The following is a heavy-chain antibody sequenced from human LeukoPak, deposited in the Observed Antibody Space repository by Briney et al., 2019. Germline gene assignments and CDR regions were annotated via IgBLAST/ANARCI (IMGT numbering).Heavy chain of an antibody. CDR3: ARDSCSLSSCPFFGY. V-gene: IGHV1-2*02. CDR1: GYTFTGYY. J-gene: IGHJ4*02. CDR2: INPNSGGA. D-gene: IGHD2-2*01. Sequence: ASVKVSCKASGYTFTGYYIHWVRQAPGQGLEWLGWINPNSGGANYAQKFQGRVTMTRDTSISTAYMELSSLISDDTAVYYCARDSCSLSSCPFFGYWGQGILVSVSS.